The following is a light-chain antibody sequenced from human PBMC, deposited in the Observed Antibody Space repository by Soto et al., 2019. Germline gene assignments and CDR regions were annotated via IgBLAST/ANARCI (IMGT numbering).Light chain of an antibody. CDR1: QGIRSD. Sequence: AIQMTQSPSSLSASVGNRVTITCRASQGIRSDLGWYQQRPGEAPKLLIYGTSSLQSGVPSRFSGSGSGTDFTFTISSLQPEDFATYYCLQDYDYPRTFGQGTKVDIK. CDR2: GTS. CDR3: LQDYDYPRT. V-gene: IGKV1-6*01. J-gene: IGKJ1*01.